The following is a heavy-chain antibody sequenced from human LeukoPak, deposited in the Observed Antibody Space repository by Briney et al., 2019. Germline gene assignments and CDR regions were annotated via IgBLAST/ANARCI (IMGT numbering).Heavy chain of an antibody. CDR1: GFTFSSYG. J-gene: IGHJ5*01. CDR2: ISSDGSDK. CDR3: ARQKVTVTVSLDS. V-gene: IGHV3-30*03. D-gene: IGHD4-17*01. Sequence: GGSLRLSCAASGFTFSSYGMHWVRQAPGKGLEWVAIISSDGSDKYHADSVKGRFSISRDNAQKTLYLQMNSLRPEDTAVYLCARQKVTVTVSLDSWGQGTLVTVSS.